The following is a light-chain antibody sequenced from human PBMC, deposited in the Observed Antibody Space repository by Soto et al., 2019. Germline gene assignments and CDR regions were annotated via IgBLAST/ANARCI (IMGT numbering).Light chain of an antibody. CDR2: DAS. CDR3: QQFNNLPIT. V-gene: IGKV1-33*01. CDR1: QHINNK. Sequence: DIQLTQSPSSLSASVGDRVTLTCQASQHINNKLNWYQQKPGKAPKRLIYDASTLDTGVPSRFSGSGSGTHFTFTISSLQPEDIATYHCQQFNNLPITFGQGTRWRL. J-gene: IGKJ5*01.